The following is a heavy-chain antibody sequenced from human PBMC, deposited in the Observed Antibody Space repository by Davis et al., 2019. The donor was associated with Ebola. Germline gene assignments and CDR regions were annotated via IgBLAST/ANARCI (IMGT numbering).Heavy chain of an antibody. D-gene: IGHD3-10*01. CDR3: ARRYGIWFRELLSGFRFDY. J-gene: IGHJ4*02. CDR1: GGSISSSNW. Sequence: GSLRLSCAVSGGSISSSNWWSWVRQPPGKGLEWIGEIYHSGSTNYNPSLKSRVTISVDKSKNQFSLKLSSVTAADTAVYYCARRYGIWFRELLSGFRFDYWGQGTLVTVSS. V-gene: IGHV4-4*02. CDR2: IYHSGST.